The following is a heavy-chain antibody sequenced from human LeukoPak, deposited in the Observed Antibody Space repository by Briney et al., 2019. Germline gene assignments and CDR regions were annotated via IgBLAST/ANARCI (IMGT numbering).Heavy chain of an antibody. CDR1: GYTFTSYD. Sequence: ASVKVSCKASGYTFTSYDINWVRQATGQGLEWMGWMNPNSGNTGYSQKFQGRVTITGDTSASTACMELSSLRSEDTAVYYCARLGATWFDPWGQGTLVTVSS. V-gene: IGHV1-8*03. J-gene: IGHJ5*02. CDR3: ARLGATWFDP. D-gene: IGHD5-12*01. CDR2: MNPNSGNT.